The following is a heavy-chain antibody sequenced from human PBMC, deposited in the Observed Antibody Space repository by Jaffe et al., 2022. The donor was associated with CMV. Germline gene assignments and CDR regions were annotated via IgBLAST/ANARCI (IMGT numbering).Heavy chain of an antibody. D-gene: IGHD3-10*01. CDR1: GFTFSSYA. CDR2: ISGSGGST. Sequence: EVQLVESGGGLVQPGGSLRLSCAASGFTFSSYAMSWVRQAPGKGLEWVSAISGSGGSTYYADSVKGRFTISRDNSKNTLYLQMNSLRAEDTAVYYCAKDQLWFGELSAVVDYWGQGTLVTVSS. J-gene: IGHJ4*02. CDR3: AKDQLWFGELSAVVDY. V-gene: IGHV3-23*04.